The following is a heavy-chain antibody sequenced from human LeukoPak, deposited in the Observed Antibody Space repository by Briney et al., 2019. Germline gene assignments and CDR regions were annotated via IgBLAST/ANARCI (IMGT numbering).Heavy chain of an antibody. D-gene: IGHD1-26*01. CDR1: GYTFTGYY. CDR3: ARDGAGVGYWYFDL. J-gene: IGHJ2*01. CDR2: INPNSGGT. Sequence: GASVKVSCKASGYTFTGYYMHWVRQAPGQGLEWMGWINPNSGGTNYAQRFQGRVTMTRDTSISTAYMELSKLRSDDTAVYYCARDGAGVGYWYFDLWGRGTLVTVSS. V-gene: IGHV1-2*02.